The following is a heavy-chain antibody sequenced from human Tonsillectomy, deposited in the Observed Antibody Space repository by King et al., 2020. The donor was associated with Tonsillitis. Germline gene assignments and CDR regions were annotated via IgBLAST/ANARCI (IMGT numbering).Heavy chain of an antibody. CDR1: GFTFSSYW. Sequence: VQLVESGGGLVQPGGSLRLSCAASGFTFSSYWMSWVRQAPGKGLEWVADIKQDGSKTYYVDSVKGRFTISRDNGKNSLYLQMNSLRVEDTAVYYCARDDSANNNSVGDYWGQGTLVTVSS. V-gene: IGHV3-7*03. D-gene: IGHD1-1*01. CDR2: IKQDGSKT. CDR3: ARDDSANNNSVGDY. J-gene: IGHJ4*02.